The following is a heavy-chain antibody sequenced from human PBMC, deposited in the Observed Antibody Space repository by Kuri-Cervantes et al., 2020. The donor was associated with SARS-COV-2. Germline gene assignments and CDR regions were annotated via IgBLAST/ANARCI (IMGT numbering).Heavy chain of an antibody. CDR1: GYTLTELP. V-gene: IGHV1-24*01. CDR2: FDPEQREI. D-gene: IGHD3-22*01. J-gene: IGHJ3*01. CDR3: ATEGYSIIIWAFAH. Sequence: ASVKVSCKVSGYTLTELPLHWVRQAPGKGLEWMGGFDPEQREIIYAQKFQGRVSTTEDTSTDTAYMELSSLRSEDTAVYYCATEGYSIIIWAFAHWGQGTKVTVSS.